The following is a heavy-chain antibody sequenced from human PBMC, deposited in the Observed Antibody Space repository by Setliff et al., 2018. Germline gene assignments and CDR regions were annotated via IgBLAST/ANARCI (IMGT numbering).Heavy chain of an antibody. CDR1: GFTFSSHW. CDR2: IKQDGSEK. CDR3: ARPLGTYPATFDY. D-gene: IGHD1-26*01. Sequence: GGSLRLSCVASGFTFSSHWMSWVRQAPGKGLEWVASIKQDGSEKFYVDSVKGRFTISRDNAKNSLYLQMNSLRAEDTAVYYCARPLGTYPATFDYWGQGTLVTVSS. J-gene: IGHJ4*02. V-gene: IGHV3-7*03.